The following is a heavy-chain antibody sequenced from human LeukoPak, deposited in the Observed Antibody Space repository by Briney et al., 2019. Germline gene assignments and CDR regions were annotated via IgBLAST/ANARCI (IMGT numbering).Heavy chain of an antibody. V-gene: IGHV4-59*01. CDR1: GGSISSYY. J-gene: IGHJ5*02. CDR2: IYYSGST. D-gene: IGHD1-26*01. CDR3: ARGLSSGSWSNWFDP. Sequence: NPSETLSLTCTVSGGSISSYYWSWIRQPPGKGLEWIGYIYYSGSTNYNPSLKSRVTISVDTSKNQFSLELSSVTAADTAVYYCARGLSSGSWSNWFDPWGQGTLVTVSS.